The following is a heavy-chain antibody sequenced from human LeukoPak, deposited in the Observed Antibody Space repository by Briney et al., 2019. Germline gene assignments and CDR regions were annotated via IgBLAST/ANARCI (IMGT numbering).Heavy chain of an antibody. CDR2: IYSDGRT. D-gene: IGHD3-22*01. V-gene: IGHV3-53*01. Sequence: PGGSLRLSCAASGFIVSNKYMTWVRQAPGKGLEWVSLIYSDGRTYYADSVRGRCTISRDNSKNTLYVQMNSLRVEDTAVYYCARARSGYYYYDYWGQGTLVTVSS. CDR3: ARARSGYYYYDY. J-gene: IGHJ4*02. CDR1: GFIVSNKY.